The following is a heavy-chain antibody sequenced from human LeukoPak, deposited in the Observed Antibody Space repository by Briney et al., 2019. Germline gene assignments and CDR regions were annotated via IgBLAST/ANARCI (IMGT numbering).Heavy chain of an antibody. CDR2: MKPDGSET. D-gene: IGHD3-3*01. CDR3: ARDRMYYDFWSGSNRLDY. V-gene: IGHV3-7*01. J-gene: IGHJ4*02. Sequence: PGGSLRLSCAASGFTFSNYWLSWVRQPPGKALEWVANMKPDGSETYYIDSVKGRFTISRDNAKNSLYLQMNSLRAEDTAVYYCARDRMYYDFWSGSNRLDYWGQGTLVTVSS. CDR1: GFTFSNYW.